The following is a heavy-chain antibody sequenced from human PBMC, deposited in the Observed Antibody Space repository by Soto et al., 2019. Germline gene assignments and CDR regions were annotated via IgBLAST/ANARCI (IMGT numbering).Heavy chain of an antibody. CDR3: ARAYCSGGSCPPYYYGMDV. CDR1: GFTFSSYG. D-gene: IGHD2-15*01. Sequence: QVQLVESGGGVVQPGRSLRLSCAASGFTFSSYGMHWVRQAPGKGLEWVAVIWYDGSNKYYADSVKGRFTISRDNSKNPLYLQMNSLRAEDTAVYYCARAYCSGGSCPPYYYGMDVWGQGTTVTVSS. CDR2: IWYDGSNK. J-gene: IGHJ6*02. V-gene: IGHV3-33*01.